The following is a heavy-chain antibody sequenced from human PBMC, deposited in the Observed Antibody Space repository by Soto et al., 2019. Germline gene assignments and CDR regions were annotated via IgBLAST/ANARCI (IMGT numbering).Heavy chain of an antibody. CDR1: GFTFSSYA. CDR3: ARGEQLAYGMDV. CDR2: ISGSGGST. D-gene: IGHD6-6*01. V-gene: IGHV3-23*01. J-gene: IGHJ6*02. Sequence: GGFLRLSCAASGFTFSSYAMSWVRQAPGKGLEWVSAISGSGGSTYYADSVKGRFTISRDNSKNTLYLQMNSLRAEDTAVYYCARGEQLAYGMDVWGQGTTVTVSS.